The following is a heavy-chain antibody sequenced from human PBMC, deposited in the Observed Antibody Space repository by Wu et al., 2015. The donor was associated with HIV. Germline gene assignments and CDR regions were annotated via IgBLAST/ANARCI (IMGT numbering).Heavy chain of an antibody. CDR1: GYEFMESL. J-gene: IGHJ1*01. V-gene: IGHV1-2*02. D-gene: IGHD1-7*01. Sequence: QVRLVQSGTQMKGPGASVTISCATSGYEFMESLINWVRQEPGKGPEWMGWMKSPGGRVNYARRFQGRITLTRNVNVDTAYMTLSGLTSADTAKYFCVRGXSCCAGRDIVMGPTASTGTSNSWGQGTLLIVSS. CDR3: VRGXSCCAGRDIVMGPTASTGTSNS. CDR2: MKSPGGRV.